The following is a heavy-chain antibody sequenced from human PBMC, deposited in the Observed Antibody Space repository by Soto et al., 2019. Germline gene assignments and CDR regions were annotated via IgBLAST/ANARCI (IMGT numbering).Heavy chain of an antibody. D-gene: IGHD3-9*01. V-gene: IGHV3-9*01. CDR1: GFTFDDYA. CDR2: ISWNSGSI. J-gene: IGHJ4*02. CDR3: AKGGYYDILTGYYSFDY. Sequence: GGSLRLSCAASGFTFDDYAMHWVRQAPGKGLEWVSGISWNSGSIGYADSVKGRFTISRDNAKNSLYLQMNSLRAEDTALYYCAKGGYYDILTGYYSFDYWGQGTLVTVSS.